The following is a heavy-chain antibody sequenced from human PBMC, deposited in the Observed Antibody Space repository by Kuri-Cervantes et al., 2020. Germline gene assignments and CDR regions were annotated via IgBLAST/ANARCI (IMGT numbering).Heavy chain of an antibody. Sequence: SETLSLTCAVYGGSLSGKYRTWIRQPPGRGLEWIGEINHSGSTNYNPSLKSRVTISVDTSKKQFSLKLTSVTAADTAVYYCARSRPRNRSCSSPSCLASGFFDVWGKGTTVTVSS. J-gene: IGHJ6*04. CDR2: INHSGST. V-gene: IGHV4-34*01. D-gene: IGHD2-2*01. CDR3: ARSRPRNRSCSSPSCLASGFFDV. CDR1: GGSLSGKY.